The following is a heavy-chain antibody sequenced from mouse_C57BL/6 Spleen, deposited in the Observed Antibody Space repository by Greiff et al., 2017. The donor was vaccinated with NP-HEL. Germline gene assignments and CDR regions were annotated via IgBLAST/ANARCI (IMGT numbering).Heavy chain of an antibody. CDR3: ARTYGSSYVRYFDY. CDR1: GFTFSDYG. J-gene: IGHJ2*01. Sequence: EVKLVESGGGLVKPGGSLKLSCAASGFTFSDYGMHWVRQAPEKGLEWVAYISSGSSTIYYADTVKGRFTISRDNAKNTLFLQMTSLRSEDTAMYYCARTYGSSYVRYFDYWGQGTTLTVSS. V-gene: IGHV5-17*01. CDR2: ISSGSSTI. D-gene: IGHD1-1*01.